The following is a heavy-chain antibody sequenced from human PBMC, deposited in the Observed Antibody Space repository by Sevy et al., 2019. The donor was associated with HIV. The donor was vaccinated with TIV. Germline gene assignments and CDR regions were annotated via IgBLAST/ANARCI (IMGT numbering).Heavy chain of an antibody. D-gene: IGHD3-22*01. J-gene: IGHJ6*02. CDR1: GFTFSSYE. CDR2: ISSSGSTI. V-gene: IGHV3-48*03. Sequence: GGCLRLSCAASGFTFSSYEMNWVRQAPGKGLEWVSYISSSGSTIYYADSVKGRFTISRDNAKNSLYLQMNSLRAEDTAVYYCARETDYDSSGYYDYYYYGMDVWGQGTTVTVSS. CDR3: ARETDYDSSGYYDYYYYGMDV.